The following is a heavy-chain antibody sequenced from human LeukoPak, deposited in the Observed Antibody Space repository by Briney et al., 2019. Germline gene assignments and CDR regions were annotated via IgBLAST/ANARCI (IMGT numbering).Heavy chain of an antibody. CDR1: GFTVSSNY. Sequence: GGSLRPSCAASGFTVSSNYMSGVRQAPEKGLERVSVIYSGGSTYYADSVKGRFTISRDNSKNTLYLQMNSLRAEDTAVYYCASANSSSWPHEYDYWGQGSLVTVSS. V-gene: IGHV3-53*01. CDR3: ASANSSSWPHEYDY. D-gene: IGHD6-13*01. J-gene: IGHJ4*02. CDR2: IYSGGST.